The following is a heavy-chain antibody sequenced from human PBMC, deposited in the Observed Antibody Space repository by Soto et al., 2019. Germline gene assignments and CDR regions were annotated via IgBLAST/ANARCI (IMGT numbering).Heavy chain of an antibody. J-gene: IGHJ4*02. CDR2: IIPILGIA. CDR1: GGTFSSYT. V-gene: IGHV1-69*02. Sequence: QVQLVQSGAEVKKPGPAVKVSCKASGGTFSSYTISCVRQAPGHGLEWMGRIIPILGIANYAQKFQGRVTSNADKSTITAYMALSSLKSEDTAVYYCARLTRPSGYDYPRHYWGQGTLVTVSS. CDR3: ARLTRPSGYDYPRHY. D-gene: IGHD5-12*01.